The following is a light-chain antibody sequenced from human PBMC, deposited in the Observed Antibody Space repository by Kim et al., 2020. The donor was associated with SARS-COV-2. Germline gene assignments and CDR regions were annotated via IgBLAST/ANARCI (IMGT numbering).Light chain of an antibody. CDR2: AVT. Sequence: SSHFVCSGCRMDVVDNNYVSWSQQHPGKAPKLIIYAVTNRPSGISNRFSASKSGNTASLTICGLQADNEANYYCSTRCSTLYVIFGGGTQLTVL. CDR3: STRCSTLYVI. V-gene: IGLV2-14*04. J-gene: IGLJ2*01. CDR1: RMDVVDNNY.